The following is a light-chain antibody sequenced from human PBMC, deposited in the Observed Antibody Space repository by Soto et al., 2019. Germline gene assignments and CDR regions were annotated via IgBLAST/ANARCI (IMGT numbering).Light chain of an antibody. CDR3: QQSDNLPLT. J-gene: IGKJ4*01. V-gene: IGKV1-33*01. CDR2: HAS. Sequence: DTQMTQSPSSLSASVGDRVTITCQASQGIAKYLHWYQQKPGKAPKLLIYHASNLQTGVPSRFSGSGSGTDFTLTISRLQPEDIATYFCQQSDNLPLTFGGGTKVEIK. CDR1: QGIAKY.